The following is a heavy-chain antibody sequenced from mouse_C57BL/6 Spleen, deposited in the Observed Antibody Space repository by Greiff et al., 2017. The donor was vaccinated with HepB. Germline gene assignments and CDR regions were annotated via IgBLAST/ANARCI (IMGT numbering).Heavy chain of an antibody. D-gene: IGHD1-1*01. CDR1: GYTFTDYN. J-gene: IGHJ1*03. Sequence: EVQLQQSGPELVKPGASVKMSCKASGYTFTDYNMHWVKQSHGKSLEWIGYINPNNGGTSYNQKFKGKATLTVNKSSNTAYMELRSLTSEDSAVYYCARQRAHYYGSSYWYFDVWGTGTTVTVAS. V-gene: IGHV1-22*01. CDR3: ARQRAHYYGSSYWYFDV. CDR2: INPNNGGT.